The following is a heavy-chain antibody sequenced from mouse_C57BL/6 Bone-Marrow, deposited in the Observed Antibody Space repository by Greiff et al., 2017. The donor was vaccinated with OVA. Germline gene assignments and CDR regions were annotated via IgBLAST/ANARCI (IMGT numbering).Heavy chain of an antibody. V-gene: IGHV2-9*01. CDR1: GFSLTSYG. CDR3: ASLRQLRPGFAY. Sequence: VKLVESGPGLVAPSQSLSITCTVSGFSLTSYGVDWVRQPPGKGLEWLGVIWGGGSTNYNSALMSSMSISKDNSKSQVFLKMNSLQTDDTAMYYCASLRQLRPGFAYWGQGTLVTVSA. CDR2: IWGGGST. D-gene: IGHD3-2*02. J-gene: IGHJ3*01.